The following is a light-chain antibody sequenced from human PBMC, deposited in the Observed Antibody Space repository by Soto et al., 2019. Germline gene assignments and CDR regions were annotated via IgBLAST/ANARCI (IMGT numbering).Light chain of an antibody. CDR1: QSVTTY. V-gene: IGKV3-11*01. Sequence: EIVLTPSPATLSLSPVERATLSCRASQSVTTYLAWYQQRPGQAPRLLIYDASNRATGIPARFSGSGSGTDFTLTIGSLEPEDFAVYYCQQRSNWPPSITFGQGTRLEIK. CDR2: DAS. J-gene: IGKJ5*01. CDR3: QQRSNWPPSIT.